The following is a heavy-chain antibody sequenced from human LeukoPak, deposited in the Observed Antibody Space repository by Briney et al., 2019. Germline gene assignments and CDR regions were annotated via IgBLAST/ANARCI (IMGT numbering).Heavy chain of an antibody. D-gene: IGHD3-10*02. CDR1: GGSISSGDYY. CDR2: IYYSGST. CDR3: ARSEYYVNYFDY. J-gene: IGHJ4*02. Sequence: SETLSLTCTVSGGSISSGDYYWSWIRQLPGKGLEWIGYIYYSGSTYYNPSLKSRVTISVDTSKNQFSLKLSSVTAADTAVYYCARSEYYVNYFDYWGQGTLVTVSS. V-gene: IGHV4-30-4*01.